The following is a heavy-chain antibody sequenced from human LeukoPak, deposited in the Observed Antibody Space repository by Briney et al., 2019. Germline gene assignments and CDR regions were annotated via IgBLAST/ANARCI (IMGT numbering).Heavy chain of an antibody. CDR3: ARGRYSSSSDDFDY. Sequence: GGSLRLSCAASGFTFSSYSMNWVRQAPRKGLEWVSYVSSSSSTIYYADSVKGRFTISRDNAKNSLYLQMDSLRAEDTAVYYCARGRYSSSSDDFDYWGQGTLVTVSS. J-gene: IGHJ4*02. D-gene: IGHD6-6*01. CDR1: GFTFSSYS. CDR2: VSSSSSTI. V-gene: IGHV3-48*01.